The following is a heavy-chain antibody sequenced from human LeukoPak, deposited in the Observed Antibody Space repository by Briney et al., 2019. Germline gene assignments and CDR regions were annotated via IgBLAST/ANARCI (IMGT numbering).Heavy chain of an antibody. Sequence: GGSLRLSCAASVFTFSHYSMNWVRQAPGKGLEWVSSISASSSFIYYADSLKGRFTISRDNAKNSLYLQMNSLRAEDTAVFYCARGYCSRTSCEDFDYWGQGTLVTVSS. D-gene: IGHD2-2*01. V-gene: IGHV3-21*01. CDR3: ARGYCSRTSCEDFDY. CDR2: ISASSSFI. J-gene: IGHJ4*02. CDR1: VFTFSHYS.